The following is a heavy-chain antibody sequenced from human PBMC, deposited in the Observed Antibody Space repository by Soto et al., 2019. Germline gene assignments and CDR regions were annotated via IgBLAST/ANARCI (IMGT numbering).Heavy chain of an antibody. V-gene: IGHV4-61*01. CDR2: IYYSGST. J-gene: IGHJ4*02. CDR1: GGSVSSGSYY. Sequence: QVQLQESGPGLVKPSETLSLTCTVSGGSVSSGSYYWSWIRQPPGKGLEWIGYIYYSGSTNYNPSRKSRVTISVDTSKNQFSLKLSSVTAADTAVYYCARDGSSRYFDYWGQGTLVTVSS. D-gene: IGHD6-6*01. CDR3: ARDGSSRYFDY.